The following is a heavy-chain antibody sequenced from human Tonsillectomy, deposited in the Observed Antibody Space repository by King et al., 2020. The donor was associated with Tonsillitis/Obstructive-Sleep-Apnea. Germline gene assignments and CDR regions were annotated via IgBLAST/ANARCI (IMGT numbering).Heavy chain of an antibody. J-gene: IGHJ6*03. V-gene: IGHV3-30*18. D-gene: IGHD3-3*01. CDR2: TSYNGGNK. Sequence: VPLVESGGGVVQPGRSLRLSCAASGFSFSSFGVHWVRQAPGKGLEWVAVTSYNGGNKYYADSVRGRFTISRDNSKNTLYLQMNSLRVEDTAVYYCAKDSLAWSIHRFYHMAVWGKGTTVTVSS. CDR1: GFSFSSFG. CDR3: AKDSLAWSIHRFYHMAV.